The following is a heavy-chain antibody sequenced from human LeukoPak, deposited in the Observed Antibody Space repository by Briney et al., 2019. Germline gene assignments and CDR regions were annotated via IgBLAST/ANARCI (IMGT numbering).Heavy chain of an antibody. CDR1: GGSFSGYY. CDR3: ARLYSRFYYYYMDV. Sequence: PSETLSLTCAVYGGSFSGYYWSWIRQPPGKGLEWIGEISHSGSTNYNPSLKSRVTISIDTSKNQFSLKPSSVTAADTAVYYCARLYSRFYYYYMDVWGKGTTVTISS. V-gene: IGHV4-34*01. D-gene: IGHD1-14*01. CDR2: ISHSGST. J-gene: IGHJ6*03.